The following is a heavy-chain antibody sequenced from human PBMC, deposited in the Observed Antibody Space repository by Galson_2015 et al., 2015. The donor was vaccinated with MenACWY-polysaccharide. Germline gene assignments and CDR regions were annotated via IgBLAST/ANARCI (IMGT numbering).Heavy chain of an antibody. V-gene: IGHV3-30*18. J-gene: IGHJ6*02. CDR3: AKGRFIYVWGSYRPPIGGMDV. CDR1: GFTFSSYG. Sequence: SLRLSCAASGFTFSSYGMHWVRQAPGKGLEWVAVISYDGSNKYYADSVKSRFTISRDNSKNTLYLQMNSLRAEDTAVYYCAKGRFIYVWGSYRPPIGGMDVWGQGTTVTVSS. CDR2: ISYDGSNK. D-gene: IGHD3-16*02.